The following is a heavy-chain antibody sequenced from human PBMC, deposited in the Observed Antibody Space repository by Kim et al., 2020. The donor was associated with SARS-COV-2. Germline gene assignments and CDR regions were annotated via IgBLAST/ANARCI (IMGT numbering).Heavy chain of an antibody. CDR3: ARGQGYADY. J-gene: IGHJ4*02. V-gene: IGHV4-59*13. Sequence: SETLSLTCTVSGGSISSYYWSWIRQPPGKGLEWIGYIYYSGSTNYNPSLKSRVTISVDTSKNQFSLKLSSVTAADTAVYYCARGQGYADYWGQGTLVTVSS. D-gene: IGHD5-12*01. CDR2: IYYSGST. CDR1: GGSISSYY.